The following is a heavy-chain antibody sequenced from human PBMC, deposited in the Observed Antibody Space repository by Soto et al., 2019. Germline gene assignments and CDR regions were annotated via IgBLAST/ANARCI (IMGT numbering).Heavy chain of an antibody. CDR2: ISYDGSNK. J-gene: IGHJ4*02. CDR3: AKGSGWRDFDY. D-gene: IGHD6-19*01. Sequence: GGSLRLSCAASGFTFSSYGMHWVRQAPGKGLEWVAVISYDGSNKYYADSVKGRFTISRDNSKNTLYLQMNSLRAEDTAVYYCAKGSGWRDFDYWGQGTLVTVSS. CDR1: GFTFSSYG. V-gene: IGHV3-30*18.